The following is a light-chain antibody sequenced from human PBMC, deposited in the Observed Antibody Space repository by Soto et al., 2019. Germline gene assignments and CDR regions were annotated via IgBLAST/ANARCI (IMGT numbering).Light chain of an antibody. CDR1: QSISSF. V-gene: IGKV1-39*01. Sequence: DIQMTQSPSSLSASVGDRFTITCRASQSISSFLNWYQQKPGKAPKLLIYAASSLQSGVPSRLSGSGSGTDFTLTIRSLQPEDLATYYCQQSYSTPLFTFGPGTKVDIK. CDR3: QQSYSTPLFT. CDR2: AAS. J-gene: IGKJ3*01.